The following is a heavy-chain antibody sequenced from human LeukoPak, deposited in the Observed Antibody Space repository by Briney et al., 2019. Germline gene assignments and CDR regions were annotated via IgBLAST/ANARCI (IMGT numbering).Heavy chain of an antibody. V-gene: IGHV4-34*01. Sequence: SETLSLTCAVYGGSFSGHYWSWIRQPPGKGLEWIGEINHSGSTNYNPSLKSRVTISVDTSKNQFSLKLSSVTAADTAVYYCAREPYYGSGSRWFDPWGQGTLVTVSS. D-gene: IGHD3-10*01. J-gene: IGHJ5*02. CDR2: INHSGST. CDR1: GGSFSGHY. CDR3: AREPYYGSGSRWFDP.